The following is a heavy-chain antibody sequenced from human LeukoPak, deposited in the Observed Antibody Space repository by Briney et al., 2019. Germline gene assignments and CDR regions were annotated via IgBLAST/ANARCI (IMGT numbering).Heavy chain of an antibody. CDR1: GFTFGNYW. V-gene: IGHV3-74*01. J-gene: IGHJ4*02. CDR3: ARDPIAAAASGGDY. CDR2: INSDGSST. Sequence: GGSLRLSCAASGFTFGNYWMHWVRQAPGKGLVWVSRINSDGSSTSYADSVKGRFTISRDNPKNSLYLQMNSLRAEDTAIYYCARDPIAAAASGGDYWGQGTLVTVSS. D-gene: IGHD6-13*01.